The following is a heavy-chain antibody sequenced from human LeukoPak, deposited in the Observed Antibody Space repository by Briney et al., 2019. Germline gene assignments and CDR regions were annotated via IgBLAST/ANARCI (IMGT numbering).Heavy chain of an antibody. CDR3: AKGVVVAPDVTPFDY. CDR2: ISGSGGST. D-gene: IGHD2-2*01. J-gene: IGHJ4*02. CDR1: GFTFSNSA. V-gene: IGHV3-23*01. Sequence: GGSLRLSCAASGFTFSNSALSWVRQAPGKGLEWVSDISGSGGSTYYADSVKGRFTISRDNSKNTLYLQMNSLGAEDTAVYYCAKGVVVAPDVTPFDYWGQGTLVTVSS.